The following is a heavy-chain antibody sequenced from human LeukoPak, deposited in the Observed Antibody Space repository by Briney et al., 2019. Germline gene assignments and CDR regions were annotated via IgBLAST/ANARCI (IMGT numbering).Heavy chain of an antibody. CDR3: ARHSYGDYFSY. CDR1: GYTFTGYY. CDR2: INPNSGGT. V-gene: IGHV1-2*02. D-gene: IGHD4-17*01. J-gene: IGHJ4*02. Sequence: GASVKVSCKASGYTFTGYYMHWVRQAPGQGLEWMGWINPNSGGTNYAQKFQGRVTMTRDTSISTAYMEVSRLRSYDTAVYYCARHSYGDYFSYWGQGTLVTVSS.